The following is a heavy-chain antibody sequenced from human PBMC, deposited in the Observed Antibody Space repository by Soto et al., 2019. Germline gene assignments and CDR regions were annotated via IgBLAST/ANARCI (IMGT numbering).Heavy chain of an antibody. D-gene: IGHD2-15*01. CDR1: GFTFSNYW. CDR2: INNYGTST. Sequence: EVQLVESGGGLVQPGGSLSLSFVPPGFTFSNYWMYWVRQSPGKGLACASQINNYGTSTTYADSVKGRFTTSSDHAIHTLYLQMDSLRVEDTAVDYCARADWWSDYWGQGTLVTVSS. V-gene: IGHV3-74*01. J-gene: IGHJ4*02. CDR3: ARADWWSDY.